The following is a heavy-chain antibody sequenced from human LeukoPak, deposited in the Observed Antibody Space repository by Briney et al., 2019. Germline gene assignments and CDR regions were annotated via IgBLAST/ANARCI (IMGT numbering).Heavy chain of an antibody. CDR2: IYTSGST. CDR1: GGSISSYY. Sequence: PAGTLSLTCTVSGGSISSYYWNWIRQPPGKGLEWIGFIYTSGSTKYNPSLKSRVTYSVDTTKNQFSLKLRYVTDADTAVYHCARGGSSSWRIGYYFDFWGQGALVTVVS. D-gene: IGHD6-13*01. CDR3: ARGGSSSWRIGYYFDF. J-gene: IGHJ4*02. V-gene: IGHV4-59*01.